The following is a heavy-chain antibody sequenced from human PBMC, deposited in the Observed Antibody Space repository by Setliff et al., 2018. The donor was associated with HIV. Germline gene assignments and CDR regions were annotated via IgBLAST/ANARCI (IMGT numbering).Heavy chain of an antibody. D-gene: IGHD5-12*01. V-gene: IGHV4-4*07. CDR3: ARDNPGFPVD. CDR1: GGAIINYD. CDR2: IFGSGVT. J-gene: IGHJ4*02. Sequence: SETLSLTCNVSGGAIINYDWTWVRQPAGKGLEWIGRIFGSGVTNYNTSLESRVTMSLDTSRNHLSLRLRSVTAADTAVYYCARDNPGFPVDWGRRTLVTVSS.